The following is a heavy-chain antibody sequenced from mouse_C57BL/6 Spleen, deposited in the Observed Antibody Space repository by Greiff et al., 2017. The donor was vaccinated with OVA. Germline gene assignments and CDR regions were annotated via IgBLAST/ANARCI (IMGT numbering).Heavy chain of an antibody. CDR2: IYPGDGDT. CDR1: GYAFSSSW. D-gene: IGHD1-3*01. V-gene: IGHV1-82*01. J-gene: IGHJ2*01. CDR3: ARFQVGLDY. Sequence: VQLQQSGPELVKPGASVKISCKASGYAFSSSWMNWVKQRPGQGLEWIGRIYPGDGDTNYNGKFKGKATLTADKSSSTAYMQLSSLTSEDSAVYFCARFQVGLDYWGQGTTLTVSS.